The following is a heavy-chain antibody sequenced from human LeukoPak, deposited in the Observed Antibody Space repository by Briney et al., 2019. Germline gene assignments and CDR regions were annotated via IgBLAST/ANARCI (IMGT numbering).Heavy chain of an antibody. CDR2: IIPIFGTA. J-gene: IGHJ4*02. Sequence: SVKVSCKASGGTFSSYAISWVRQAPGQGLEWMGGIIPIFGTANYAQKFQGRVTITADESTSTAYMELSSLRSEDTAVYYCARGPMVRGVYLNYFDYWGQGTLVTVSS. V-gene: IGHV1-69*13. CDR3: ARGPMVRGVYLNYFDY. CDR1: GGTFSSYA. D-gene: IGHD3-10*01.